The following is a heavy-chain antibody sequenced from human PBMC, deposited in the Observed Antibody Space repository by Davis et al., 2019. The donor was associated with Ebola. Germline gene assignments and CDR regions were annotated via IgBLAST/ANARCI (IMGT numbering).Heavy chain of an antibody. CDR1: GGSISSSNW. Sequence: SETLSLTCAVSGGSISSSNWWSWVRQPPGKRLEWIGYIHYSGSTYYNPSLKSRLTISRDTSKNQFSLKLSSVTAADTAVYYCARVRGCSGGSCYVLFDDWGQGTLVTVSS. CDR3: ARVRGCSGGSCYVLFDD. D-gene: IGHD2-15*01. V-gene: IGHV4-30-4*01. CDR2: IHYSGST. J-gene: IGHJ4*02.